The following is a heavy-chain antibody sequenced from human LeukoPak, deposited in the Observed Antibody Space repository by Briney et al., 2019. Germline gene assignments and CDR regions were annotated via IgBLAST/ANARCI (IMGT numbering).Heavy chain of an antibody. CDR1: GFTFCIYS. J-gene: IGHJ5*02. Sequence: GRSPRLSCAASGFTFCIYSINWVPEAPGKGLECISSISNTNTYRNYAGSVKGRFTISRDNSKNTVYLQMNSLRAEDTAVYYCVRAKELQWLVSENRWAFDPWGQGILVTVSS. D-gene: IGHD6-19*01. CDR2: ISNTNTYR. CDR3: VRAKELQWLVSENRWAFDP. V-gene: IGHV3-21*04.